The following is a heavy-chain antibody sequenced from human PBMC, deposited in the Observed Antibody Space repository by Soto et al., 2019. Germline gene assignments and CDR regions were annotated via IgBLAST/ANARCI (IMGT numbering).Heavy chain of an antibody. CDR1: GYTLTELS. D-gene: IGHD3-22*01. Sequence: GASVKVSCKVSGYTLTELSMHWVRQAPGKGLEWMGGFDPEDGETIYAQKFQGRVTMTEDTSTDAAYMELSSLRSEDTAVYYCATTPRPLYDYYDSSGYFDYWGQGTLVTVSS. CDR2: FDPEDGET. V-gene: IGHV1-24*01. J-gene: IGHJ4*02. CDR3: ATTPRPLYDYYDSSGYFDY.